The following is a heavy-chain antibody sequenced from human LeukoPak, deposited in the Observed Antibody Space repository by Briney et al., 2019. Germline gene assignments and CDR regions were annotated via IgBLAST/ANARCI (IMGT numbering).Heavy chain of an antibody. D-gene: IGHD6-13*01. Sequence: GGSLRLSCAASGFTFSSNAMSWVRQAPGKGLEWVSTISETGDRYDADSVKGRFTISRDNSKNRVDLQMNSLRAEDTAVYYCAKGGYSANWRNYFDYWGQGTLVTVSS. CDR2: ISETGDR. J-gene: IGHJ4*02. V-gene: IGHV3-23*01. CDR3: AKGGYSANWRNYFDY. CDR1: GFTFSSNA.